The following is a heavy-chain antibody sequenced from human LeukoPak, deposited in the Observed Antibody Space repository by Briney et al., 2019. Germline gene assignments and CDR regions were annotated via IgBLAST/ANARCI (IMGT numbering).Heavy chain of an antibody. V-gene: IGHV4-61*02. CDR1: GGPISSGSYY. CDR2: IYTSGST. Sequence: SQTLSLTCTVSGGPISSGSYYWSWIRQPAGKGLEWIGRIYTSGSTNYNPSLKSRVTISVDTSKNQFSLKLSSVTAADTAVYYCARVSGSYYAEIDYWGQGTLVTVSS. J-gene: IGHJ4*02. D-gene: IGHD1-26*01. CDR3: ARVSGSYYAEIDY.